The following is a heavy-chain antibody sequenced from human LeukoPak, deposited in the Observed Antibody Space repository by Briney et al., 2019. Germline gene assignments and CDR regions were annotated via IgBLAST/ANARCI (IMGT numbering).Heavy chain of an antibody. Sequence: GGSLRLSCAASGFTFDDYGMSWVRQAPGKGLEWVSGINWNGGSTGYADSVKGRFTISRDNAKNSLYLQMGSLRAEDMAVYYCARGGWNYDSFDPWGQGTLVTVSS. D-gene: IGHD1-7*01. J-gene: IGHJ5*02. CDR2: INWNGGST. CDR1: GFTFDDYG. CDR3: ARGGWNYDSFDP. V-gene: IGHV3-20*04.